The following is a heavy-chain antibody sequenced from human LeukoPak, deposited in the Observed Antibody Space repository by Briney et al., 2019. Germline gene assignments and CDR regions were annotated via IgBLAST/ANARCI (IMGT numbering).Heavy chain of an antibody. CDR2: SDPEDGET. J-gene: IGHJ2*01. CDR3: ATTSLRYYYGSGSYFDL. CDR1: GYTLTELS. D-gene: IGHD3-10*01. V-gene: IGHV1-24*01. Sequence: ASVKVSCRVSGYTLTELSMHWVRQAPGKGREGMGGSDPEDGETIYAQKFQGRVTMTEDTSTDTAYMELSSLRSEDTAVYYCATTSLRYYYGSGSYFDLWGRGTLVTVSS.